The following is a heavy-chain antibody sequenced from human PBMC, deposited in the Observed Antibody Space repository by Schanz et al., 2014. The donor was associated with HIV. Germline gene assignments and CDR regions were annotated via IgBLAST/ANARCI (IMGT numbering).Heavy chain of an antibody. CDR3: ARDSSLAVADHWYLDL. CDR2: IWHDGSNK. CDR1: GFTFNSYG. D-gene: IGHD6-19*01. Sequence: QVPLVESGGGVVQPGRSLRVSCAASGFTFNSYGMHWVRQAPGKGLEWVADIWHDGSNKNYADSVKGRFTISRDNSRNTVYLQMDSLRVEDTAVYYCARDSSLAVADHWYLDLWGRGTLVTVSS. J-gene: IGHJ2*01. V-gene: IGHV3-33*08.